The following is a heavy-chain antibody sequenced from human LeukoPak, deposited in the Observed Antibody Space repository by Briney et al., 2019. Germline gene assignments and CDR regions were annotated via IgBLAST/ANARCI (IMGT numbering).Heavy chain of an antibody. Sequence: SVKVSCKASGGTFSSYAISWVRQAPGQGLEWMGRIIPILGIANYAQKFQGRVTITADKSTSTAYMELSSLRSEDTAVYYCAAITPSYYYYGMDVWRQGTTVTVSS. CDR1: GGTFSSYA. CDR3: AAITPSYYYYGMDV. J-gene: IGHJ6*02. CDR2: IIPILGIA. V-gene: IGHV1-69*04. D-gene: IGHD2-21*01.